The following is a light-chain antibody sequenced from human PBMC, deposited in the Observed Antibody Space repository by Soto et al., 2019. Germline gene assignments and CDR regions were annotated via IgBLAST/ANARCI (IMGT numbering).Light chain of an antibody. CDR3: QQYNNWWT. CDR2: GAS. V-gene: IGKV3-15*01. Sequence: EIVMTQSPATLSVSPGERATLSCRASQSVSNNLAWYQKKPGQAPRLLIYGASTRATGIPARFSGSGSGTEFTLTISSLQSEDFAFYYCQQYNNWWTFGQGIRVDLK. J-gene: IGKJ1*01. CDR1: QSVSNN.